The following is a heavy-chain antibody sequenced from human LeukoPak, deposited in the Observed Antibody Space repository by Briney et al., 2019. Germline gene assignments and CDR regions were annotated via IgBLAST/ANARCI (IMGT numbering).Heavy chain of an antibody. J-gene: IGHJ6*03. CDR3: ARGDYYGSGSYYNGFYYYYMDV. D-gene: IGHD3-10*01. Sequence: ASVKVSCKASGYSFTDKYMHWVRQAPGQGLEWMGWINPNSGGTNYAQKFQGRVTMTTDTSMSTAYMELSRLTSDDTAVYYCARGDYYGSGSYYNGFYYYYMDVWGKGTTVTVSS. V-gene: IGHV1-2*02. CDR1: GYSFTDKY. CDR2: INPNSGGT.